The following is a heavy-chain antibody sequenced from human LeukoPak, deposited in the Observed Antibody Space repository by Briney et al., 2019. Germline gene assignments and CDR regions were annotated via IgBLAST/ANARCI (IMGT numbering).Heavy chain of an antibody. CDR1: GYSFTSYW. V-gene: IGHV5-51*01. CDR3: AREMATAPGAFDI. D-gene: IGHD5-24*01. J-gene: IGHJ3*02. CDR2: IYPGDSDT. Sequence: GESLKISCKGSGYSFTSYWIGWVRQMPGKGRELMGIIYPGDSDTRYSPSFPGQVTISADKSISTAYLQWSSLKASDTAMYYCAREMATAPGAFDIWGPGTMVTVSS.